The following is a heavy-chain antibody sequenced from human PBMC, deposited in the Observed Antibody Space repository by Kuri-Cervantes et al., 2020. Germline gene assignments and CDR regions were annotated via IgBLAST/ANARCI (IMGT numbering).Heavy chain of an antibody. CDR3: AKDILHYYGMDV. CDR2: ISWNSGGK. V-gene: IGHV3-9*01. J-gene: IGHJ6*02. Sequence: SLKISCAASGFTLDDYAMHWVRQAPGKGLEWVSGISWNSGGKGYADSVKGRFTISRDNAKNSLYLQMNSLRAEDTALYYCAKDILHYYGMDVWGQGTTVTVSS. CDR1: GFTLDDYA.